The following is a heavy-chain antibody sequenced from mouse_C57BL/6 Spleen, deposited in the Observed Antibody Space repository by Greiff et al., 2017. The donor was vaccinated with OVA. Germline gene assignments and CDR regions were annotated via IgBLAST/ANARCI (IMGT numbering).Heavy chain of an antibody. CDR1: GYTFTSYW. CDR3: ARGCGYCAMGC. J-gene: IGHJ4*01. Sequence: QVQLQQPGAELVMPGASVKLSCKASGYTFTSYWMHWVKQRPGQGLEWIGEIDPSDSYTNYNQKFKGKSTLTVDKSSSTAYMQLSSLTSEDTAVDYCARGCGYCAMGCWGQGTSVTDSS. V-gene: IGHV1-69*01. CDR2: IDPSDSYT.